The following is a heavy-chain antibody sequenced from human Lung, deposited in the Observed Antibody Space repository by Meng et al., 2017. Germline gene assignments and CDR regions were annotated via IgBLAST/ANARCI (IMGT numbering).Heavy chain of an antibody. CDR3: ARGPTTMAHDFDY. CDR2: INHSGST. Sequence: QGQLQQVGAGLLKPSETLSLTCVVSGGSFSDYYWSWIRQPPGKGLEWIGEINHSGSTNYNPSLESRATISVDTSQNNLSLKLSSVTAAGSAVYYCARGPTTMAHDFDYWGQGTLVTVSS. J-gene: IGHJ4*02. D-gene: IGHD4-11*01. V-gene: IGHV4-34*01. CDR1: GGSFSDYY.